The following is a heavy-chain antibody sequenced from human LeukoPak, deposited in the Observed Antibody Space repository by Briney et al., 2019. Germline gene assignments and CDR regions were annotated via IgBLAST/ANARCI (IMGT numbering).Heavy chain of an antibody. V-gene: IGHV4-34*01. CDR1: GGTFSGYY. J-gene: IGHJ5*02. Sequence: SETLPLTCAVYGGTFSGYYWSWIRQPPGKGLEWIGQINHSGTTNYNPSLKSRVTISVDTSKSQLSLKLSSVTAADTAVYYCARVDTAMSAFDPWGQGTLVTVSS. CDR3: ARVDTAMSAFDP. CDR2: INHSGTT. D-gene: IGHD5-18*01.